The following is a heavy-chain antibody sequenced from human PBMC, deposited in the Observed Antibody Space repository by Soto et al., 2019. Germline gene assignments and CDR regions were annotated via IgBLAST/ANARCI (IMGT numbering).Heavy chain of an antibody. J-gene: IGHJ6*03. CDR1: GFTFTSSA. CDR2: IVVGSGNT. D-gene: IGHD6-13*01. Sequence: ASVKVSCKASGFTFTSSAMQWVRQARGQRLERIGWIVVGSGNTNYAQKFQERVTITRDMSTSTAYMELSSLRSEDTAVYYCAADLPGIAAAGTPEYYYMDVWGKGTTVTVSS. CDR3: AADLPGIAAAGTPEYYYMDV. V-gene: IGHV1-58*02.